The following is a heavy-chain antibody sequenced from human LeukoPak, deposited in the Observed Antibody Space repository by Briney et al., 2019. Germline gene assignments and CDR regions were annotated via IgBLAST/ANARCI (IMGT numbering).Heavy chain of an antibody. CDR2: IKEDGSEK. V-gene: IGHV3-7*01. Sequence: GGSLRLSCAASGFMFSNYWMSWVRQAPGKGLEWVANIKEDGSEKYYVESVKGRFTISRDNAKTSVYPQMNSLRAEDTAVYYCVRASHIVVVTGIPQGYYYYMDVWGKGTTVTVSS. CDR1: GFMFSNYW. D-gene: IGHD2-21*02. CDR3: VRASHIVVVTGIPQGYYYYMDV. J-gene: IGHJ6*03.